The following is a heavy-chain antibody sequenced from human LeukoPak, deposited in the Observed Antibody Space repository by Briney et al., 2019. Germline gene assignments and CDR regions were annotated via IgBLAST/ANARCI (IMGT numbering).Heavy chain of an antibody. D-gene: IGHD3-22*01. CDR2: ISAYNGNT. CDR3: ARSTPYYDSSGYYFDY. J-gene: IGHJ4*02. V-gene: IGHV1-18*01. Sequence: ASVTVSCKASGYTFTSYGISWVRQAPGQGLEWMGWISAYNGNTNYAQKLQGRVTMTTDTSTSTAYMELRSLRSDDTAVYYCARSTPYYDSSGYYFDYWGQGTLVTVSS. CDR1: GYTFTSYG.